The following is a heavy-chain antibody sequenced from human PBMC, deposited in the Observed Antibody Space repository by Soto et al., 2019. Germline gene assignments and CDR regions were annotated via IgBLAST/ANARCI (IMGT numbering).Heavy chain of an antibody. CDR2: INPNSGGT. Sequence: ASVKVSCKASGYTFTGYYMHWVRQAPGQGLERIGWINPNSGGTNYAQKFQGWVTMTRDTSISTAYMELSRLRSDDTAVYYCARGLGYYDSSGYYYRLAFDIWGQGTMVTVSS. CDR1: GYTFTGYY. J-gene: IGHJ3*02. V-gene: IGHV1-2*04. CDR3: ARGLGYYDSSGYYYRLAFDI. D-gene: IGHD3-22*01.